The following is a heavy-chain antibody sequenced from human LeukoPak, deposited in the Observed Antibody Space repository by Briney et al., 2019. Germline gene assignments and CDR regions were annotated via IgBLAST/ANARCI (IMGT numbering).Heavy chain of an antibody. J-gene: IGHJ4*02. CDR1: GGTFSSYA. V-gene: IGHV1-69*13. CDR3: ARASGYYYDSSGYYYDLDY. Sequence: SVKVSCKASGGTFSSYAISWVRQAPGQGLEWMGGIIPIFGTANYAQKFQGRVTITADESTSTAYMELSSLRSEDTAVYYCARASGYYYDSSGYYYDLDYWGQGTLVTVSS. D-gene: IGHD3-22*01. CDR2: IIPIFGTA.